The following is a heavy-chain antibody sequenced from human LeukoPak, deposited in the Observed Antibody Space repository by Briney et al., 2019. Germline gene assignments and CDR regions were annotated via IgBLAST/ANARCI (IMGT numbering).Heavy chain of an antibody. J-gene: IGHJ4*02. CDR3: ARGGSGWYAFDS. V-gene: IGHV3-66*01. Sequence: GGSLRLSCAGAGFTFSSYAMSWVRQAPGKGLEWVSLIDSGGYTYYADSVKGRFTISRDNSKNTLYLQMSSLRVEDTAVYYCARGGSGWYAFDSWGQGTLVTVSS. CDR1: GFTFSSYA. D-gene: IGHD6-19*01. CDR2: IDSGGYT.